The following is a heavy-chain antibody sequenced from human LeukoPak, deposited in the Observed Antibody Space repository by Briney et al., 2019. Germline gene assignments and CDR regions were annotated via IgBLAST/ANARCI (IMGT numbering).Heavy chain of an antibody. CDR1: GGSISNYY. V-gene: IGHV4-4*07. Sequence: SETLSLTCTVSGGSISNYYWSWIRQPAGKGLEWIGRIYSSGSTNYNPSLKSRVTMSVDTSKNQFSLKLNSVTAADTAVYYCARSSGSYTEYFDYWGQGTLVTVSS. J-gene: IGHJ4*02. CDR2: IYSSGST. D-gene: IGHD1-26*01. CDR3: ARSSGSYTEYFDY.